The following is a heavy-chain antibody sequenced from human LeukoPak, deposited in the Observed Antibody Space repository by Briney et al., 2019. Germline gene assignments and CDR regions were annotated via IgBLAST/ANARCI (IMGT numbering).Heavy chain of an antibody. CDR3: VKEGEGSISH. CDR2: IYHSGST. CDR1: GYSISNGYH. D-gene: IGHD3-16*01. V-gene: IGHV4-38-2*02. J-gene: IGHJ4*02. Sequence: SETLSLTCTVSGYSISNGYHWGWIRQPPGKDLEWIGSIYHSGSTYYNPSLRSRVTVSVDTSKNQFSLKLSSATAADTAVYYCVKEGEGSISHWGQGTLVTVSS.